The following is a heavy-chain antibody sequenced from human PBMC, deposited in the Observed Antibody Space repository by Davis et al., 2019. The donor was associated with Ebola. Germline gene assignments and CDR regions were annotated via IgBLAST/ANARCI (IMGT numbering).Heavy chain of an antibody. V-gene: IGHV3-11*01. D-gene: IGHD5-12*01. CDR2: ISSSGSTI. CDR3: ARALSRSGYDSPPHY. CDR1: GFTFSDYH. J-gene: IGHJ4*02. Sequence: GESLKISCAASGFTFSDYHMSWLRQAPGKGLEWVSYISSSGSTIYYADSVKGRFTISRDNAKNSLYLQMDSLGAEDTAVYYCARALSRSGYDSPPHYWGQGTLVTVSS.